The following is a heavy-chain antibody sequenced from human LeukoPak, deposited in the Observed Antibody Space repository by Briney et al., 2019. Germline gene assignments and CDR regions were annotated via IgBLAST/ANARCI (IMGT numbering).Heavy chain of an antibody. D-gene: IGHD1-26*01. J-gene: IGHJ5*02. CDR1: GYTFASYD. Sequence: ASVKVSCKASGYTFASYDINWVRQATGQGLEWMGWMNPNSGNTGYAQKFQGRVTMTGNSSISPAYMELSSLRSEDTAEYYWASSPDTRGRIGGATRPLRRNRFDPWGQGTLVTVSS. CDR3: ASSPDTRGRIGGATRPLRRNRFDP. V-gene: IGHV1-8*01. CDR2: MNPNSGNT.